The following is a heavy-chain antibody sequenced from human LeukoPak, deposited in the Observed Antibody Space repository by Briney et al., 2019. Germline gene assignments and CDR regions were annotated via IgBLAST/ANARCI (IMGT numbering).Heavy chain of an antibody. J-gene: IGHJ4*02. Sequence: GGSLRLSCAASGFTFSSSAMTWVRQAPGKGLEWVSAISGSGGSTYHADSVKGRFTISRDSSKNTLYLLMNSLRAEDTAIYYCAKATSSGSYRPLDYWGQGTLVTVSS. CDR1: GFTFSSSA. V-gene: IGHV3-23*01. CDR3: AKATSSGSYRPLDY. CDR2: ISGSGGST. D-gene: IGHD6-19*01.